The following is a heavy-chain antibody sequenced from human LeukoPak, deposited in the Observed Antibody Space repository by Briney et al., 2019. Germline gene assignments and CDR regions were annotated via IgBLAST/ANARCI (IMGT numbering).Heavy chain of an antibody. V-gene: IGHV4-34*01. CDR2: INHSGST. CDR3: ASILDCSGGSCHDAFDI. CDR1: GGSFSGYY. J-gene: IGHJ3*02. Sequence: ETSETLSLTCAVYGGSFSGYYWSWIRQPPGKGLEWIGEINHSGSTNYNPSLKSRVTISVDTSKNQFSLKLSSATAADTAVYYCASILDCSGGSCHDAFDIWGQGTMVTVSS. D-gene: IGHD2-15*01.